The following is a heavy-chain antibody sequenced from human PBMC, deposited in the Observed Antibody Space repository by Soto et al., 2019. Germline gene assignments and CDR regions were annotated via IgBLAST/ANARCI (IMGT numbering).Heavy chain of an antibody. J-gene: IGHJ3*02. CDR2: IYYSVST. CDR3: ARDGYNYRDAFDI. CDR1: VGSIISCGYY. Sequence: SETLSLTCTVSVGSIISCGYYWSCILQHPGKGLEWIGYIYYSVSTYYNPSLKSRVTISVDTSKNQFSLKLSSVTAADTAVYYCARDGYNYRDAFDIWGQGTMVTVSS. V-gene: IGHV4-31*03. D-gene: IGHD5-12*01.